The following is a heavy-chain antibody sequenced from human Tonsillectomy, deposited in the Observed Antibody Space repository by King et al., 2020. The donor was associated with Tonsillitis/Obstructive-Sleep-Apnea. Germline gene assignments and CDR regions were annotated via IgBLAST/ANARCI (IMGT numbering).Heavy chain of an antibody. D-gene: IGHD2-2*01. CDR1: GGTFSTYA. V-gene: IGHV1-69*12. CDR3: ARGGERVIPAATRSYYYCYMDV. CDR2: IIPIFGTG. Sequence: QLVQSGAEVKKPGSSVKVSCKASGGTFSTYAISWVRQAPGQGLEWMGGIIPIFGTGNYAQKFQGRVTITADESASTAYMELSSLRSEDTAIYYCARGGERVIPAATRSYYYCYMDVWGKGTTVTVSS. J-gene: IGHJ6*03.